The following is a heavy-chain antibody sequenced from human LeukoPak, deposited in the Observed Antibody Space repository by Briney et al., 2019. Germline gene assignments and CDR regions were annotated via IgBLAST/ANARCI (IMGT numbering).Heavy chain of an antibody. J-gene: IGHJ4*02. Sequence: GGSLRLSCAASGFSFSTYVFHWVRQAPGKGLEWVAAISYDGNNEYYADPVKGRFTISRDNSKNTLYMQMNSLRPEDTAVYYCAREFWDTVAIGIFDYWGQGALVTVSS. CDR3: AREFWDTVAIGIFDY. CDR2: ISYDGNNE. V-gene: IGHV3-30-3*01. CDR1: GFSFSTYV. D-gene: IGHD5-12*01.